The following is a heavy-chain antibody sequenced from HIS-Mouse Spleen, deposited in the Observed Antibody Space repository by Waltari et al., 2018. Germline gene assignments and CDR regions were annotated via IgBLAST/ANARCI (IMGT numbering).Heavy chain of an antibody. CDR3: AREIPYSSSWYDWYFDL. CDR2: IYYSGST. D-gene: IGHD6-13*01. CDR1: GGSIRSSSYT. Sequence: KPSETLSLTCPVPGGSIRSSSYTWGWIRQPPGKGLEWIGSIYYSGSTYYNPSLTRRVTISVDTSKNQFSPKLSSVTAADTAVYYCAREIPYSSSWYDWYFDLWGRGTLVTVSS. V-gene: IGHV4-39*07. J-gene: IGHJ2*01.